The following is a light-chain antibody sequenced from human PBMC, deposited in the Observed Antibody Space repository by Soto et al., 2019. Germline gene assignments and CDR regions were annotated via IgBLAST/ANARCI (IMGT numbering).Light chain of an antibody. CDR3: QQSYSTPVT. CDR1: ESVTHY. Sequence: EIVLTQSPATLSSSPGERGTLSCRASESVTHYLAWYQQKPGQAPRLLIYSASTRASGIPARFSGSGSGTDFTLTISSLQPEDFATYYCQQSYSTPVTFGQGTKVDIK. J-gene: IGKJ1*01. CDR2: SAS. V-gene: IGKV3-11*01.